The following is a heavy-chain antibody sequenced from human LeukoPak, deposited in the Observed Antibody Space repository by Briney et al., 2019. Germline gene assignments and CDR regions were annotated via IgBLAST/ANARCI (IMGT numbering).Heavy chain of an antibody. CDR2: ISSSGSTI. D-gene: IGHD1-1*01. V-gene: IGHV3-48*03. Sequence: GGSLRLSCAASGFTFSSYEMNWVRQAPGKGLEWVSYISSSGSTIYYADSVKGRSTISRDNAKNSLYLQMNSLRAEDTAVYYCARDSSFGERRDAFDIWGQGTMVTVSS. CDR3: ARDSSFGERRDAFDI. J-gene: IGHJ3*02. CDR1: GFTFSSYE.